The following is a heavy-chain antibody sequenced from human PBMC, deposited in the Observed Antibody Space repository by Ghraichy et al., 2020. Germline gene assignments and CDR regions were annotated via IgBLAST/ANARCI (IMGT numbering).Heavy chain of an antibody. CDR2: IHYSGST. D-gene: IGHD3-10*01. V-gene: IGHV4-59*01. CDR3: ARYYGSGNYFDY. CDR1: GGSISSYY. J-gene: IGHJ4*02. Sequence: ESLNISCTVSGGSISSYYWSWIRQPPGKGLDWIGYIHYSGSTNYNPSLKSRVTISVDTSQNQFSLKLSSVTAADTAVYYCARYYGSGNYFDYWGQGTPVTVSS.